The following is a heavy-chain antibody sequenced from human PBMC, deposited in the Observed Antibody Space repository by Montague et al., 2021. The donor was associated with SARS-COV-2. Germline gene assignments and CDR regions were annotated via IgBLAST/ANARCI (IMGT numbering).Heavy chain of an antibody. CDR3: ARQMGQSSIFGVVIQYYFDY. Sequence: SETLSLTCTVSGGSISSSSYYWGWIRQPPGKGLEWIGSIHYSGSTYYNPSLKSRVTISVDASKNQFSLKLSSVTAADTAVYYCARQMGQSSIFGVVIQYYFDYWGQGTLVTVSS. D-gene: IGHD3-3*01. CDR1: GGSISSSSYY. J-gene: IGHJ4*02. CDR2: IHYSGST. V-gene: IGHV4-39*01.